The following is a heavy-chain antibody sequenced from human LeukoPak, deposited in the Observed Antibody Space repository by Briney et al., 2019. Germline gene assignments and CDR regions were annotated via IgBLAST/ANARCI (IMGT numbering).Heavy chain of an antibody. D-gene: IGHD6-19*01. Sequence: TSETLSLTCAVSGGSFSSYYWSWIRQPPGKGLEWIGYIYYSGSTNYNPSLKSRVTISVDTSKNQLSLKLSSVTASDAAVFYRLRGGSSSGWYGGYHYYGMVVSGQGKTVTVSS. CDR2: IYYSGST. CDR3: LRGGSSSGWYGGYHYYGMVV. CDR1: GGSFSSYY. J-gene: IGHJ6*01. V-gene: IGHV4-59*01.